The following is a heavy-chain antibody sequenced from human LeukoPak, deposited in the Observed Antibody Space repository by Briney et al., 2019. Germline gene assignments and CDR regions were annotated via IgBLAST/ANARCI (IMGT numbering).Heavy chain of an antibody. CDR2: IYYSGST. CDR1: GGSISSGDYY. V-gene: IGHV4-30-4*08. J-gene: IGHJ4*02. CDR3: ARNPGFWSGYYTY. D-gene: IGHD3-3*01. Sequence: SETLSLTCTVWGGSISSGDYYWSWIRQPPGKGLEWIGYIYYSGSTYYNPSLKSRVTISVDTSKNRFSLKLSSVTAADTAVYYCARNPGFWSGYYTYWGQGTLVTVSS.